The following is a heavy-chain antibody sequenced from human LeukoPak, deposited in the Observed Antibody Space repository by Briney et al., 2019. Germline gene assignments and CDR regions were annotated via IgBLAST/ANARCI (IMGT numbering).Heavy chain of an antibody. J-gene: IGHJ4*02. CDR3: AKLTSGWVVAAFDF. Sequence: PGGSLRLSCTASGFTFGRYAMHWLRQAPGKGLEWVAVIAYDGSNKYSADSLKGQGRFTISRDNSKNTLYLQMNSLRAEDTAVYYCAKLTSGWVVAAFDFWGQGTLVSVSS. CDR2: IAYDGSNK. V-gene: IGHV3-30*14. CDR1: GFTFGRYA. D-gene: IGHD5-12*01.